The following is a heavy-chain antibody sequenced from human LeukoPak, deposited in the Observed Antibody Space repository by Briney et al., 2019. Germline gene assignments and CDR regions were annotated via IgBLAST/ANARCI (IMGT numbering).Heavy chain of an antibody. Sequence: SVKVSCKASACTFSSYAISWVRQAPGQGLEWMGGIIPIFGTANYAQKFQGRVTITADESTSTAYMELSSLRSEDTAVYYCASGRAVQLEHWFDPWGQGTLVTVSS. J-gene: IGHJ5*02. V-gene: IGHV1-69*13. D-gene: IGHD1-1*01. CDR3: ASGRAVQLEHWFDP. CDR1: ACTFSSYA. CDR2: IIPIFGTA.